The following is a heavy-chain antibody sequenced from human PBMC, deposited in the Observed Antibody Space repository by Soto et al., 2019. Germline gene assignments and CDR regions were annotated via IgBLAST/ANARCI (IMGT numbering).Heavy chain of an antibody. CDR2: IIPIFGTA. V-gene: IGHV1-69*13. J-gene: IGHJ5*02. D-gene: IGHD3-16*01. Sequence: GASVKVSCKASGGTFSSYAISWVRQAPGQGLEWMGGIIPIFGTAYYAQMLQGRVTITADESTRKAYMELSSLRSEDTAVYYCALRENWFGPWGQGTLVTVSS. CDR3: ALRENWFGP. CDR1: GGTFSSYA.